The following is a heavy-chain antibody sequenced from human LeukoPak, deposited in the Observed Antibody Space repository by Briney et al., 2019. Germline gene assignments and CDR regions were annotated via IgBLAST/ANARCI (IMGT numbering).Heavy chain of an antibody. CDR3: AREGGMIIPFDY. Sequence: PGESLRLSCVASGFTFSSYSMSWVRQAPGKGLEWVSYIDTSSSTIYYADSVKDRFTISRDNAKNSVFLQMNSLGAEDTGLYFCAREGGMIIPFDYWGQGILVTVSS. J-gene: IGHJ4*02. V-gene: IGHV3-48*04. CDR1: GFTFSSYS. D-gene: IGHD3-16*01. CDR2: IDTSSSTI.